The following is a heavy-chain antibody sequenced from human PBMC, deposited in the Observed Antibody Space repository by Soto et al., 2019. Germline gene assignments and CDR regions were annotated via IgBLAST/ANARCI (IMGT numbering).Heavy chain of an antibody. CDR3: VRDGTKTLRDWFDP. CDR1: GASISGYY. Sequence: QVQLQESGPGLVKPSETLSLTCTVSGASISGYYWSWIRKSAGKGLEWIGRIYATGTTDYNPSLKSRGMMSVDTSKKQFSLKLRSVTAAGTAVYYCVRDGTKTLRDWFDPWGQGISVTVSS. CDR2: IYATGTT. J-gene: IGHJ5*02. V-gene: IGHV4-4*07. D-gene: IGHD1-1*01.